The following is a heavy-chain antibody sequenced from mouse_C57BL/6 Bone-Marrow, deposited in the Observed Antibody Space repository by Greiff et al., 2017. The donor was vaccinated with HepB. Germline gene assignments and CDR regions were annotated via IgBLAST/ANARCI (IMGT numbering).Heavy chain of an antibody. CDR2: IYPGSGST. V-gene: IGHV1-55*01. Sequence: QVHVKQPGAELVKPGASVKMSCKASGYTFTSYWITWVKQRPGQGLEWIGDIYPGSGSTNYNEKFKSKATLTVDTSSSTAYMQLSSLTSEDSAVYHCARWLLRSDYWGQGTTLTVSS. D-gene: IGHD2-3*01. J-gene: IGHJ2*01. CDR1: GYTFTSYW. CDR3: ARWLLRSDY.